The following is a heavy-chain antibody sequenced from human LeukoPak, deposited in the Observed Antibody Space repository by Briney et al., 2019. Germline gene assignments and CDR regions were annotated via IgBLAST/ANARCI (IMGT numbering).Heavy chain of an antibody. D-gene: IGHD6-13*01. Sequence: ASVKVSCKASGYTFTGYYMHWMRQAPGQGLEWMGWINPNSGGTNYAQKFQGRVTMTRDTSISTAYMELSRLRSDDTAVYYCARDGSSWYKNYYYYGMDVWGQGTTVTVSS. CDR2: INPNSGGT. CDR3: ARDGSSWYKNYYYYGMDV. V-gene: IGHV1-2*02. CDR1: GYTFTGYY. J-gene: IGHJ6*02.